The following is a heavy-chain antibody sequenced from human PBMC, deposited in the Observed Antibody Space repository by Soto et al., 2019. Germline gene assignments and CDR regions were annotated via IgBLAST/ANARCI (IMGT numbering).Heavy chain of an antibody. D-gene: IGHD3-22*01. CDR3: VKGQLTMIVVVITTFDY. CDR1: GFTFSSYA. CDR2: ISSNGGST. V-gene: IGHV3-64D*06. J-gene: IGHJ4*02. Sequence: GCLRLSCAASGFTFSSYAMHWVRQAPGKGLEYVSAISSNGGSTYYADSVKGRFTISRDNSKNTLYLQMSSLRAEDTAVYYCVKGQLTMIVVVITTFDYWGQATRVTDSS.